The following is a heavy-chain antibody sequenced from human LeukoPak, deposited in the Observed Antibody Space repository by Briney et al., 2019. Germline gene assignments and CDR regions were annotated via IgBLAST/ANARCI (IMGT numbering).Heavy chain of an antibody. CDR2: IIPIFGTA. CDR3: AKGGSYRPFDY. D-gene: IGHD3-16*02. CDR1: GGTFSSYA. J-gene: IGHJ4*02. V-gene: IGHV1-69*01. Sequence: ASVKVSCKASGGTFSSYAISWVRQAPGQGLEWMGGIIPIFGTANYAQKFQGRVTITADESTSTAYMELSSLRSEDTAVYYCAKGGSYRPFDYWGQGTLVTVSS.